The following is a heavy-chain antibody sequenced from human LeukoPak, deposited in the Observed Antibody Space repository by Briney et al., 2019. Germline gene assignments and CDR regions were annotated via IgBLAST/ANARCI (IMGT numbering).Heavy chain of an antibody. CDR2: IKPDGSTK. CDR1: GFTFSSSW. Sequence: GGSLRLSCAASGFTFSSSWMSWVRQAPGKGLEWVANIKPDGSTKNYVDSEEGRFTISRDNAKNSLYLQMNSLRAEDTAVYYCARDRSFGTLDFWGQGTLVTVSS. D-gene: IGHD5-18*01. CDR3: ARDRSFGTLDF. J-gene: IGHJ4*02. V-gene: IGHV3-7*01.